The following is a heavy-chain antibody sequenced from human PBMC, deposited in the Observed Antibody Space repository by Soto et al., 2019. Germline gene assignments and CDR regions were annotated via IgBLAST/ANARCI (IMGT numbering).Heavy chain of an antibody. V-gene: IGHV1-69*13. CDR3: AREGSGYNF. J-gene: IGHJ4*02. D-gene: IGHD5-12*01. Sequence: SVKVSCKASGGSFSNFWISWVRQAPGQGLEWMGGIVPVFGRPNYAQRFRGRLTITADESTSTGYMELISLRSEDTAVYYCAREGSGYNFWGQGTQVTVSS. CDR2: IVPVFGRP. CDR1: GGSFSNFW.